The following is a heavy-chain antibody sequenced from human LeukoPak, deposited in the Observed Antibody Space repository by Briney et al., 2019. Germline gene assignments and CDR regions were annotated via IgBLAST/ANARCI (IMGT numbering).Heavy chain of an antibody. V-gene: IGHV1-18*01. CDR2: ISTYNGNT. Sequence: ASVKVSCKTSDYTFTSYGVSWVRQAPGQGLEWMGWISTYNGNTNYAQKLQGRVTMTTDTSTSTAYMELRSLRSDDTAVYYCARVGYCSSTSCPFYYYYGMDVWGQGTTVTVSS. CDR1: DYTFTSYG. D-gene: IGHD2-2*01. CDR3: ARVGYCSSTSCPFYYYYGMDV. J-gene: IGHJ6*02.